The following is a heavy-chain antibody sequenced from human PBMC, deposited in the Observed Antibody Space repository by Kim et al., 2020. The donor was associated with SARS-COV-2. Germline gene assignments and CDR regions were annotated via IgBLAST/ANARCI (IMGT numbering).Heavy chain of an antibody. J-gene: IGHJ4*02. Sequence: GGSLRRSCVASGFTFSNYWMSWVRQAPGKGLEWVANINQDGSVKYYVDSVKGRFTFSRDNAKNSLSLQMNSLRDDDTAVYHCARIGYSSSSFDYWGQGTLVTVTS. V-gene: IGHV3-7*01. CDR3: ARIGYSSSSFDY. CDR1: GFTFSNYW. D-gene: IGHD6-6*01. CDR2: INQDGSVK.